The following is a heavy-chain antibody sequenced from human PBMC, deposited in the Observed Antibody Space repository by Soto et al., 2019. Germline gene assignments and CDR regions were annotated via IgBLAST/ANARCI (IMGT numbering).Heavy chain of an antibody. CDR3: AGTPYTSGLRFDP. CDR2: INPNSGGT. D-gene: IGHD6-19*01. V-gene: IGHV1-2*04. J-gene: IGHJ5*02. Sequence: ASVKVSCKASGYTFTGYYMHWVRQAPGQGLEWMGWINPNSGGTNYAQKFQGWVTMTRDTSISTAYMELSRLRSDDTAVYFCAGTPYTSGLRFDPWGPGTLVTVSS. CDR1: GYTFTGYY.